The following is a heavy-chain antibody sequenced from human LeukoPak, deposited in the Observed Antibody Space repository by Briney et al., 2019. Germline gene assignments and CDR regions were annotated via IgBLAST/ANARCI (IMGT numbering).Heavy chain of an antibody. Sequence: PGGSLRLSCAASGFTFSNAWTSWVRQAPGKGLEWVGRIKSKTDGGTTDYAAPVKGRFTISRDDSKNTLYLQMNSLRAEDTAVYYCAKDGQGDYYDSSGYYYGIDYWGQGTLVTVSS. V-gene: IGHV3-15*01. CDR3: AKDGQGDYYDSSGYYYGIDY. CDR1: GFTFSNAW. J-gene: IGHJ4*02. CDR2: IKSKTDGGTT. D-gene: IGHD3-22*01.